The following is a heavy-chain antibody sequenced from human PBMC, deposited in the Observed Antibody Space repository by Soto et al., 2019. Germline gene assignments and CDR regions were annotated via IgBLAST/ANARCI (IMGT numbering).Heavy chain of an antibody. D-gene: IGHD3-16*01. CDR1: GESYNPYF. CDR3: AIGQGGTNY. CDR2: INQSGGT. V-gene: IGHV4-34*02. J-gene: IGHJ4*01. Sequence: QVHVQQWGAGLLKPSETLSLTCAVSGESYNPYFWSWVRQPPGKGLEWIAEINQSGGTYYNPSLKSRLAISLDTSKNQFSLTLNAVTAAETAMYYCAIGQGGTNYGGHGTLVTVSS.